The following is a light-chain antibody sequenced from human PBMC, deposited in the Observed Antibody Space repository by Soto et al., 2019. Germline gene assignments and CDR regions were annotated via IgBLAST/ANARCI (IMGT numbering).Light chain of an antibody. V-gene: IGLV4-60*02. CDR2: VEASGSY. Sequence: QAVVTQSSSASASLGSSVKLTCTLSSGHSSYIIAWHQQQPGKAPRYLMKVEASGSYNKGSGVPDRFLGSSSGADRYLTISNLQFEDEADYYCETWDSNTHWVFGGGTKLTVL. CDR1: SGHSSYI. CDR3: ETWDSNTHWV. J-gene: IGLJ3*02.